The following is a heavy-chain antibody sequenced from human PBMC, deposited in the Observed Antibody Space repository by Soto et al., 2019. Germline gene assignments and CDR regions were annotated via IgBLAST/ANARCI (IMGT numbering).Heavy chain of an antibody. CDR1: GFTFSSYG. Sequence: QVQLVESGGGVVQPGRSLRLSCAASGFTFSSYGMHWVRQAPGKGLEWVAVISYDGSNKYYADSVKGRFTISRDNSKNTLYLQMNSLRAEDKAVYYCAKGVENWGQGTLVTVSS. CDR3: AKGVEN. D-gene: IGHD1-1*01. J-gene: IGHJ4*02. V-gene: IGHV3-30*18. CDR2: ISYDGSNK.